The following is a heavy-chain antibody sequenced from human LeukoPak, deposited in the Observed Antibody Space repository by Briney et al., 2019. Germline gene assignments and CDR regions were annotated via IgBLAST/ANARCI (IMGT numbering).Heavy chain of an antibody. CDR1: GGSISSYY. CDR2: IYTSWST. V-gene: IGHV4-4*07. D-gene: IGHD3-10*01. Sequence: PSETLSLTCTVSGGSISSYYWSWIRQPAGKGLEWIGRIYTSWSTNYNPSLKSRVTMSVDTSKNQFSLKLSSVTAADTAVYYCARDHYYGSGRLNWFDPWGQGTLVTVSS. CDR3: ARDHYYGSGRLNWFDP. J-gene: IGHJ5*02.